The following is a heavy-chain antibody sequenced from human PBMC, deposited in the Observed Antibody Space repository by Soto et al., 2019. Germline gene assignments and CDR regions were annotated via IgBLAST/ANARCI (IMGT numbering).Heavy chain of an antibody. V-gene: IGHV4-39*01. CDR3: ARHRGTTVTGFDY. Sequence: SETLSLTCTVSGGSISSSSYYWGWIRQPPGKGLEWIGSIYYSGSTYYNPSLKSRVTISVDTSKNQFSLKLSSVTAADTAVYYCARHRGTTVTGFDYWGQGTLVTVSS. CDR1: GGSISSSSYY. D-gene: IGHD4-17*01. J-gene: IGHJ4*02. CDR2: IYYSGST.